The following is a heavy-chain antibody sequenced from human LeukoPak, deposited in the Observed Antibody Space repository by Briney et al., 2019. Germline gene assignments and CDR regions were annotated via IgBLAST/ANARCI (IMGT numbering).Heavy chain of an antibody. Sequence: PGGSLRLSCEASGFTFSSYEMNWVRQAPGKGLEWVSYICSSTSKIHYTDSVKGRFTISRDNAQNSLYLQMNSLRAEDTAVYYCARHSRCGGSCFYFDYWGQGTLVAVSS. J-gene: IGHJ4*02. D-gene: IGHD2-15*01. CDR1: GFTFSSYE. CDR2: ICSSTSKI. V-gene: IGHV3-48*03. CDR3: ARHSRCGGSCFYFDY.